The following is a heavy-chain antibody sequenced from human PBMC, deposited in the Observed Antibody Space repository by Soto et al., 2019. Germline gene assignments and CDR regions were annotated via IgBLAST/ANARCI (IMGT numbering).Heavy chain of an antibody. J-gene: IGHJ4*02. Sequence: PGESLKISCKGSGYNFTNYWIGWVRQMPGKGLEWMGIIYPGDSNTRYSPSFQGRVTISADKTGSTVFLQWGSLKASDTAMYYCTRPPHGSDGAFWGQGTQVTVSS. CDR3: TRPPHGSDGAF. D-gene: IGHD3-10*01. V-gene: IGHV5-51*01. CDR1: GYNFTNYW. CDR2: IYPGDSNT.